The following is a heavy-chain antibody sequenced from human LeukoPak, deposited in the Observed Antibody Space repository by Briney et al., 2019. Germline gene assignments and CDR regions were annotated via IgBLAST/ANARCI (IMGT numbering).Heavy chain of an antibody. J-gene: IGHJ4*02. CDR1: GFTFSNYW. CDR2: IKEDGTTI. Sequence: GGSLRLSCTASGFTFSNYWMGWVRQAPGKGLEWVANIKEDGTTIYYVDSVKGRFTISRDNAKNTLYLQMNSLRAEDTAVYYCAKKGYDSSGRGDYFDYWGQGTLVTVSS. D-gene: IGHD3-22*01. V-gene: IGHV3-7*01. CDR3: AKKGYDSSGRGDYFDY.